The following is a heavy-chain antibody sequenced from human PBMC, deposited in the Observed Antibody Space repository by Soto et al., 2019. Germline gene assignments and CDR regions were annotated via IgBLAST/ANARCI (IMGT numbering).Heavy chain of an antibody. Sequence: SETLSLTCGVSGAIVTSGENYWSWVRQPPGKGLEWIGYIYDSGVTSYTPALKSRVMLSLDRPNNQVSLKLRSLTAADTAVYYCAKKGYCSNSSCCVGNNWFDPWGQGTRVS. CDR1: GAIVTSGENY. J-gene: IGHJ5*02. D-gene: IGHD2-2*01. CDR3: AKKGYCSNSSCCVGNNWFDP. CDR2: IYDSGVT. V-gene: IGHV4-30-4*08.